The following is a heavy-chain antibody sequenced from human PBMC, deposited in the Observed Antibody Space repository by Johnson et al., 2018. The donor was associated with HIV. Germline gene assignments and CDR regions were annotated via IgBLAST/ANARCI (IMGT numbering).Heavy chain of an antibody. V-gene: IGHV3-20*04. D-gene: IGHD6-19*01. CDR1: GFTFDDYG. CDR2: IDGNGGRQ. J-gene: IGHJ3*02. CDR3: ARGVGGAGDDAFDI. Sequence: VQLVESGGGVVRPGDSLRLSCVASGFTFDDYGMSWVRQGPGKGLEWVSGIDGNGGRQGYADSVKGRFTISRDNAKNSLYMQMNSLRAEDTALYYCARGVGGAGDDAFDIWGQGTMVTVSS.